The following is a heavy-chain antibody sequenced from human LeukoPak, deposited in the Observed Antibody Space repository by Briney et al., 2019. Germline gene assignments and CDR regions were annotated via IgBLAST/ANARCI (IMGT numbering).Heavy chain of an antibody. J-gene: IGHJ3*01. D-gene: IGHD2/OR15-2a*01. CDR2: IRQDGSEK. CDR1: GFIIGSYW. CDR3: ARAGYYGDDAFDL. V-gene: IGHV3-7*01. Sequence: PGGSLRLSCVASGFIIGSYWMSWVRQAPGKGLEWVANIRQDGSEKYYVDSVKGRLTISRDNANNSLYLQMNNLTAADTAIYYCARAGYYGDDAFDLWGQGTRVTASS.